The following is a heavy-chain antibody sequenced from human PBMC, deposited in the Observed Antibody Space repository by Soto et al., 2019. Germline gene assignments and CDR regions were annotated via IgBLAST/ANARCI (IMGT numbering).Heavy chain of an antibody. Sequence: QVQLQESGPGLVKPSQTLSLTCTVSGGSISSGGYYWSWIRQHPGKGLEWIGYIYYSGSTYYNPSLKSRVTIAVDTSKNQFSLKLSSVTAADTAVYYCASGDAVYYDSSGYLPYWGQGTLVTVSS. CDR1: GGSISSGGYY. CDR2: IYYSGST. D-gene: IGHD3-22*01. V-gene: IGHV4-31*03. CDR3: ASGDAVYYDSSGYLPY. J-gene: IGHJ4*02.